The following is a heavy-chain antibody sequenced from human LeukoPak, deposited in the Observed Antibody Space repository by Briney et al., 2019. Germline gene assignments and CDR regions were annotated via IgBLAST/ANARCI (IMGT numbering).Heavy chain of an antibody. CDR1: GFTFNSYT. D-gene: IGHD6-19*01. CDR3: ARSFVAVVAPYYFDH. V-gene: IGHV3-30-3*01. Sequence: GGSLRLSCAASGFTFNSYTMHWVRQAPGKGLEWVAVISYDGINEYYADSVKGRFTISRDNSKNTLYLQMNILRAEDTAVYYCARSFVAVVAPYYFDHWGQGTLVTVSS. J-gene: IGHJ4*02. CDR2: ISYDGINE.